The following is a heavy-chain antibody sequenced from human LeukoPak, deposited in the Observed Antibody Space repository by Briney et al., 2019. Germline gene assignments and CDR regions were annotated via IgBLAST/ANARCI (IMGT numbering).Heavy chain of an antibody. D-gene: IGHD5-18*01. J-gene: IGHJ4*02. CDR1: GFTFSSYG. V-gene: IGHV3-30*02. CDR3: AKDSTAMGDFDY. Sequence: GGSLRLSCAASGFTFSSYGMHWVRQAPGKGLEWVAFIRYDGSNKYYADSVKGRFTISRDNSKNTLYLQINSLRAEETAVYYCAKDSTAMGDFDYWGQGTLVTVSS. CDR2: IRYDGSNK.